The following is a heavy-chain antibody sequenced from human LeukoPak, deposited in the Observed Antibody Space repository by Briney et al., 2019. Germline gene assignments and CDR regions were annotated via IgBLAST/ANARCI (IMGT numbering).Heavy chain of an antibody. J-gene: IGHJ4*02. Sequence: SETLSLTCAVYGGSFSGYYWSWIRQPPGKGLEWIGGINHSGSTNYNPSLKSRVTISVDTSKNQFSLKLSSVAAADTAVYYCARGFRFWSGYYPYFDYWGQGTLVTVSS. D-gene: IGHD3-3*01. CDR1: GGSFSGYY. CDR3: ARGFRFWSGYYPYFDY. V-gene: IGHV4-34*01. CDR2: INHSGST.